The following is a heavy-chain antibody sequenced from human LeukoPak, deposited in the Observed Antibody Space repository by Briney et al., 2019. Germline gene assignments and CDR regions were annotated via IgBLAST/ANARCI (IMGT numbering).Heavy chain of an antibody. Sequence: PSETLSLTCTVSGGSINSYYWSWIRQPAGKGLEWIGRIYSSGSTNYNPSLKSRVTMSVDTSKNQFSLKLSSVTAADTAVYYCAREPSSGYYLDGAFDIWGQGTMVTVSS. V-gene: IGHV4-4*07. CDR2: IYSSGST. CDR3: AREPSSGYYLDGAFDI. CDR1: GGSINSYY. J-gene: IGHJ3*02. D-gene: IGHD3-22*01.